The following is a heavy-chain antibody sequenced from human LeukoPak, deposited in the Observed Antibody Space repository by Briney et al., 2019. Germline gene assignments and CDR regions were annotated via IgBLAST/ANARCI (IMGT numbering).Heavy chain of an antibody. J-gene: IGHJ4*02. D-gene: IGHD6-13*01. V-gene: IGHV4-61*02. CDR2: IYTSGST. Sequence: SETLSLTCTVSGGSISSGSYYWSWIRQPAGKGLEWIGRIYTSGSTNYNPSLKSRVTISVDTSKNQFSLKLSSVTAADTAVYYCARIAAAGIDYWGRGTLVTVSS. CDR1: GGSISSGSYY. CDR3: ARIAAAGIDY.